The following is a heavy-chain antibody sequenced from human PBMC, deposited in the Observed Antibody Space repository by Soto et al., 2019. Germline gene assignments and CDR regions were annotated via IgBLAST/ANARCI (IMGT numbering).Heavy chain of an antibody. CDR1: GFTFSSYS. CDR3: ARQNRGSSWSGFDY. D-gene: IGHD6-13*01. Sequence: EVQLVESGGGLVKPGGSLRLSCAASGFTFSSYSMNWVRQAPGKGLEWVSSISSSSSYIYYADSVKGRFTISRDNAKNSLYLQINSLRAEDTAVYYCARQNRGSSWSGFDYWGQGTLVTVSS. V-gene: IGHV3-21*01. J-gene: IGHJ4*02. CDR2: ISSSSSYI.